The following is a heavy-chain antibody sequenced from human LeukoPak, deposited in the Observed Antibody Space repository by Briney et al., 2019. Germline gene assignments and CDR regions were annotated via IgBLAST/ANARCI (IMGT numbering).Heavy chain of an antibody. CDR3: ARGLRYYDSSGYYYFDY. Sequence: SETLSLTCAVYGGSFSGYYWSWIRQPPGKGLEWIGEINHSGSTNYNPSLKSRVTISVDTSKNQFSLNLSSVTAADTAVYYCARGLRYYDSSGYYYFDYWGQGTLVTVSS. CDR1: GGSFSGYY. V-gene: IGHV4-34*01. J-gene: IGHJ4*02. CDR2: INHSGST. D-gene: IGHD3-22*01.